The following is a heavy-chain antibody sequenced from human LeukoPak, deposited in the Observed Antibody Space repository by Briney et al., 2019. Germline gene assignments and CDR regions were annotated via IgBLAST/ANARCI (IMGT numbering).Heavy chain of an antibody. J-gene: IGHJ6*02. CDR2: IYYNGST. V-gene: IGHV4-59*01. D-gene: IGHD3-9*01. CDR1: VGSINSYY. Sequence: KPSETLSLTCTVPVGSINSYYWRWIRQPPGKGLEWIGHIYYNGSTNYNPSLKSRVTISVDTSKNQFSRKLRAVTAADTAVYYCARGRIRYFDYYYGMDVWGRGTTVTVSS. CDR3: ARGRIRYFDYYYGMDV.